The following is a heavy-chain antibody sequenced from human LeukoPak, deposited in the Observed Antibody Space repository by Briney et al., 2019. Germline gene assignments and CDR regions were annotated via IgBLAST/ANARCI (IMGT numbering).Heavy chain of an antibody. CDR2: ISGSGGST. Sequence: GGSLRLSCAASGFTFSSYAMSWVRQAPGKGLEWASAISGSGGSTYYADSVKGRFTISRDNSKNTPYLQMNSLRAEDTAVYYCAKEGLERESFDYWGQGTLVTVSS. J-gene: IGHJ4*02. V-gene: IGHV3-23*01. CDR1: GFTFSSYA. CDR3: AKEGLERESFDY. D-gene: IGHD6-19*01.